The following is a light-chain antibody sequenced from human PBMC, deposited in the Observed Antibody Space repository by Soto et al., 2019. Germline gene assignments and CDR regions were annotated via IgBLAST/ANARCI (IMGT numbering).Light chain of an antibody. V-gene: IGLV2-23*01. J-gene: IGLJ3*02. CDR1: TNDIGNYNL. CDR3: CSFAVGAKLV. Sequence: QSALTQPASVSGSPGQSITISCTGSTNDIGNYNLVSWYQHHPDKAPKLILYEASKRPSGVSDRFSGSKSGNTASLTISGLQAEDDADYYCCSFAVGAKLVFDGGTKVTVL. CDR2: EAS.